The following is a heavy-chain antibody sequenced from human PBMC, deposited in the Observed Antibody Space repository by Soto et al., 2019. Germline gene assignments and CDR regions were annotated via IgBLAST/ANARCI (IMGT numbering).Heavy chain of an antibody. J-gene: IGHJ5*02. V-gene: IGHV1-69*12. Sequence: QVQLVQSGAEVKKPGSSVKVSCKASGGTFSSYAISWVRQAPGQGLEWMGGIIPIFGTANYAQKFQGRVTIAAAESTGTAYRELRSLSSEDTAVYYWARGFGGVMPRWFDPWGQGTLVAVSS. CDR2: IIPIFGTA. D-gene: IGHD3-16*01. CDR1: GGTFSSYA. CDR3: ARGFGGVMPRWFDP.